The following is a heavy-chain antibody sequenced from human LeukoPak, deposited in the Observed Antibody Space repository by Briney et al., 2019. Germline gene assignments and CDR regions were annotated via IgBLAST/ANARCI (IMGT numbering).Heavy chain of an antibody. CDR2: IAYDESSK. CDR3: AKGGSGWSNWFDP. J-gene: IGHJ5*02. V-gene: IGHV3-30*18. CDR1: GFTFSNFC. Sequence: GSPRLSCAASGFTFSNFCMQWGRQGPGQGVEGVAVIAYDESSKFYADSVKGRFTISRDNSQNTLYLQMNSLRADDTAVYYCAKGGSGWSNWFDPWGQGTLVTVSS. D-gene: IGHD6-19*01.